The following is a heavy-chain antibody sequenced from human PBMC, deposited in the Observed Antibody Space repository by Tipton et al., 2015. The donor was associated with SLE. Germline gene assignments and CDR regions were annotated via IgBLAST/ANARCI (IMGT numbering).Heavy chain of an antibody. CDR2: ISYSGST. J-gene: IGHJ4*02. V-gene: IGHV4-59*11. D-gene: IGHD6-19*01. CDR3: ARGGYSSGWYGDYFVY. CDR1: GDTISDHY. Sequence: LRLSCTVSGDTISDHYWGWIRQAPGKGLEWIGYISYSGSTNYSPSLKSRVTISLDTSKTQFSLTLRSVTAADTAIYYCARGGYSSGWYGDYFVYCGQGTLVTVSS.